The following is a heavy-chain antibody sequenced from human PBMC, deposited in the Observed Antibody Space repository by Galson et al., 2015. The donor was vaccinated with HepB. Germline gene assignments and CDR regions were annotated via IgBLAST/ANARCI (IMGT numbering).Heavy chain of an antibody. D-gene: IGHD5-18*01. Sequence: SVKVSCKASGGTFSSYAISWVRQAPGQGLEWMGGIIPIFGTANYAQKFQGRVTITADESTGTAYMELSSLRSEDTAVYYCARGGTAMVTSYFDYWGQGTLVTVSS. CDR3: ARGGTAMVTSYFDY. V-gene: IGHV1-69*13. J-gene: IGHJ4*02. CDR1: GGTFSSYA. CDR2: IIPIFGTA.